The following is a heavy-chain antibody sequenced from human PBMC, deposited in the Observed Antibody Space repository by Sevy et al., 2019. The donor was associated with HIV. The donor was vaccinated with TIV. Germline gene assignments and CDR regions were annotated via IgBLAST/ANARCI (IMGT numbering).Heavy chain of an antibody. J-gene: IGHJ6*02. Sequence: GGSLRLSCIGSGFSFSYYGMHWVRQAPGKGLEWVALISYDGSDKYYADSVKGRFTISRDNFKNTLFLQMNSLTTEDTAVYYCARPRANYVDHYFFYAMDVWGQGTTVTVSS. CDR3: ARPRANYVDHYFFYAMDV. D-gene: IGHD4-17*01. CDR1: GFSFSYYG. V-gene: IGHV3-30*03. CDR2: ISYDGSDK.